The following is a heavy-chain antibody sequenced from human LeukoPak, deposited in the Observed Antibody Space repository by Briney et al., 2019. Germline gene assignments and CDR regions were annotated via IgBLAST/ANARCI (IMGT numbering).Heavy chain of an antibody. CDR3: TRQVTGSSSDYYYCYMDV. CDR1: GFTFSGSA. J-gene: IGHJ6*03. V-gene: IGHV3-73*01. CDR2: IRSKANSYAT. Sequence: GGSLRLSCAASGFTFSGSAMHWVRQASGKGLEWVGRIRSKANSYATAYAASVKGRFTISRDDSKNTAYLQMNSLKTEDTAVYYCTRQVTGSSSDYYYCYMDVWGKGTTVTVSS. D-gene: IGHD6-13*01.